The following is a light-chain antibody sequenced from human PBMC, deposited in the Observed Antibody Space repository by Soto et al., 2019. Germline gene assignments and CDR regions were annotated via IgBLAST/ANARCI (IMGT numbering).Light chain of an antibody. Sequence: DIVMTQSPDSLAVSLGERATINCKSSQSVLYSSNNKNYLAWYQQKPGKAPKLLIYDASSLESGVPSRFSGSGSGTEFTLTISSLQPEDFATYYCQQSYSTPHTFGGGTKVDNK. CDR2: DAS. CDR1: QSVLYSSNNKNY. J-gene: IGKJ4*01. V-gene: IGKV4-1*01. CDR3: QQSYSTPHT.